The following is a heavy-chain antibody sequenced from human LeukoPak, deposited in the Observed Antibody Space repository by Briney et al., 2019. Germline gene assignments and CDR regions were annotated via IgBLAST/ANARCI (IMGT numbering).Heavy chain of an antibody. D-gene: IGHD5-12*01. CDR2: IYYSGST. CDR3: AGSGYDQYTIDY. Sequence: PPETLSLTCTVSGGSISSYYWSWIRQPPGKGLEWIGYIYYSGSTNYNPSLKSRVTISVDTSKNQFSLKLSSVTAADTAVYYCAGSGYDQYTIDYWGQGTLVTVSS. J-gene: IGHJ4*02. V-gene: IGHV4-59*01. CDR1: GGSISSYY.